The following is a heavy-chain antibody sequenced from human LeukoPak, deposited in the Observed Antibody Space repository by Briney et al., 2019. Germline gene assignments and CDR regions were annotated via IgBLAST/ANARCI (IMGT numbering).Heavy chain of an antibody. CDR3: ARGSPIAVAGNYYYYSMYA. D-gene: IGHD6-19*01. CDR1: GFTFDDYG. Sequence: GSLRLSCAASGFTFDDYGMSWGRQAPGKGLEWGAGINWNGGSTGYADSVKGRFTISRDNAKNSLYLQMNSLRAEDTALYYCARGSPIAVAGNYYYYSMYAWGKGTTVTVSS. V-gene: IGHV3-20*04. CDR2: INWNGGST. J-gene: IGHJ6*03.